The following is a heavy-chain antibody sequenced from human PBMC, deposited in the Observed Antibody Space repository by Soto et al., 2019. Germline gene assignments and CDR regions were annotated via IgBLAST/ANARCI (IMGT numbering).Heavy chain of an antibody. CDR2: IIPIFGTA. D-gene: IGHD3-16*01. CDR1: GGTFSSYA. V-gene: IGHV1-69*13. CDR3: ARSTSAVRINWFDP. J-gene: IGHJ5*02. Sequence: GASVKVSCKAPGGTFSSYAISWVRQAPGQGLEWMGGIIPIFGTATYAQKFQGRVTITADESTSTAYMELSSLRSEDAAVFYCARSTSAVRINWFDPWGQGTLVTVSS.